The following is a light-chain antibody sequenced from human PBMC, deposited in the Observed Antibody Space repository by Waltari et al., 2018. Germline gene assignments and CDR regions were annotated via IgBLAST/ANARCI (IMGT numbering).Light chain of an antibody. J-gene: IGKJ3*01. CDR2: AAS. Sequence: DIQMTQSPSSLSASVGDRVTITSRASQSISSYLNWYQQKPGKAPKLLIYAASSLQSGVSSRFSGSGSGTDFTLTISSLQPEDFATYYCQQSYSTPLTFGPGTKVDIK. V-gene: IGKV1-39*01. CDR3: QQSYSTPLT. CDR1: QSISSY.